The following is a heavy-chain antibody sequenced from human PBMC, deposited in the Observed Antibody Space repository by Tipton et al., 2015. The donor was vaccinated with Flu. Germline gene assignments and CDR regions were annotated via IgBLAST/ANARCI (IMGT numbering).Heavy chain of an antibody. V-gene: IGHV3-23*01. CDR2: FSGSGGKT. Sequence: GSLRLSCAASGFTFSRYGMSWVRQAPGKGLEWVAAFSGSGGKTFFADSVKGRFTISRDNSKNTLYLQMNSLRAEDTAVYYCAKVIPELVAGLDFWGQGTLVTVSS. J-gene: IGHJ4*02. CDR3: AKVIPELVAGLDF. CDR1: GFTFSRYG. D-gene: IGHD6-19*01.